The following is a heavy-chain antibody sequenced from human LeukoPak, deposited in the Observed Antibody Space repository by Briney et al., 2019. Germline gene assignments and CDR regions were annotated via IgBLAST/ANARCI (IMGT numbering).Heavy chain of an antibody. Sequence: GGSLRLSCAASGFTFGSYAMRWVRQAPGEGVEGVSDINGSGGSIYYTDSVKGRFTISRDNAKNTLYLQMNSLRAEDTAVYYCAKDPRATTMGRGVIIPEYYFDYWGQGTLVTVSS. CDR2: INGSGGSI. J-gene: IGHJ4*02. D-gene: IGHD3-10*01. V-gene: IGHV3-23*01. CDR1: GFTFGSYA. CDR3: AKDPRATTMGRGVIIPEYYFDY.